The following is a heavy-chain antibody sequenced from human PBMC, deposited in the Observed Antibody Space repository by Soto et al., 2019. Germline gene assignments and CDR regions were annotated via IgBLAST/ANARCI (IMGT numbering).Heavy chain of an antibody. V-gene: IGHV4-39*01. J-gene: IGHJ6*02. CDR2: IYNSGST. D-gene: IGHD3-10*01. Sequence: SETLSLTCTVSGGSISSSSYYWGWIRQPPGKGLEWIGSIYNSGSTYYNPSLKSRVTISVDTSKNQFSLKLSSVTAADTAVYYCARRYYYGSGTQWGYGMDVWGQGTTVTVS. CDR1: GGSISSSSYY. CDR3: ARRYYYGSGTQWGYGMDV.